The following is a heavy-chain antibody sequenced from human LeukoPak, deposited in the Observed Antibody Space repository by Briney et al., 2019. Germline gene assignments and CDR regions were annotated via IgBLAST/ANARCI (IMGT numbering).Heavy chain of an antibody. CDR1: GGTFSSYA. V-gene: IGHV1-69*13. Sequence: SVKVSCKASGGTFSSYAINWVRQAPGQGLEWMGGIIPIFGTANYAQKFQGRVTITSDESTSTAYMELSSLRSEDTAVYYCASGARYNCNDGNLGYWGQGTLVTVSS. CDR2: IIPIFGTA. D-gene: IGHD1-20*01. CDR3: ASGARYNCNDGNLGY. J-gene: IGHJ4*02.